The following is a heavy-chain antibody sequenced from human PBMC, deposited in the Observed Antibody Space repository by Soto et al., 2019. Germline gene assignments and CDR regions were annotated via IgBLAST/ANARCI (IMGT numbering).Heavy chain of an antibody. D-gene: IGHD6-19*01. CDR3: AKVGAVAGHYYGMDV. CDR1: GFTFSSYA. CDR2: ISGSGGST. V-gene: IGHV3-23*01. Sequence: PGVSLRLWCAACGFTFSSYAMSWVRQAPGKGLEWVSAISGSGGSTYYADSVKGRFTISRDNSKNTLYLQMNSLRAEDTAVYYCAKVGAVAGHYYGMDVWGQGTTVTVSS. J-gene: IGHJ6*02.